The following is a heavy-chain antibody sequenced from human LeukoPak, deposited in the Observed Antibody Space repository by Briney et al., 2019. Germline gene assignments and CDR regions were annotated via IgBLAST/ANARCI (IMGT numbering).Heavy chain of an antibody. J-gene: IGHJ2*01. CDR3: AKTRITMIVVVIKDWYFDL. CDR1: RFTFSSYG. D-gene: IGHD3-22*01. CDR2: ISYDGSDR. Sequence: GGSLRLSCAASRFTFSSYGMHWVRQSPGKGLEWVAVISYDGSDRYYADSVKGRFTISRDNSKNTLYLQMNSLRAEDTAVYYCAKTRITMIVVVIKDWYFDLWGRGTLVTVSS. V-gene: IGHV3-30*18.